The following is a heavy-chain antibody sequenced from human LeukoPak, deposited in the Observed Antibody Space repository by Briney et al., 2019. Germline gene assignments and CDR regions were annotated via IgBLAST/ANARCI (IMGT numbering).Heavy chain of an antibody. CDR2: IIPIFDTA. D-gene: IGHD7-27*01. CDR3: ARGRRKLGDYFDY. Sequence: SVKVSCKASGGTFSSYAISWVRQAPGQGLEWMGGIIPIFDTANYAQKFQGRVTITTDESTSTAYMELSSLRSEDTAVYYCARGRRKLGDYFDYWGQGTLVTVSS. V-gene: IGHV1-69*05. CDR1: GGTFSSYA. J-gene: IGHJ4*02.